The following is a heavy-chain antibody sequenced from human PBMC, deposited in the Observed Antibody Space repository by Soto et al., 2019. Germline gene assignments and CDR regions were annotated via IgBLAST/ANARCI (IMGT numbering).Heavy chain of an antibody. CDR2: IYYSGST. J-gene: IGHJ3*02. Sequence: QVQLQESGPGLVKPSQTLSLTCTVSGGSISSGGYYWSWIRQHPGKGLEWIGYIYYSGSTYYNPSLKSRVTVSVYTSKSQCSRKLSSVTAAGTAVYYCARLWFGEWDAFDIWGQGTMVTVSS. V-gene: IGHV4-31*03. CDR3: ARLWFGEWDAFDI. CDR1: GGSISSGGYY. D-gene: IGHD3-10*01.